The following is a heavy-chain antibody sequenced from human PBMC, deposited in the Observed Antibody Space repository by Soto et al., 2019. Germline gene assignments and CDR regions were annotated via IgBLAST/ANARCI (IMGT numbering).Heavy chain of an antibody. V-gene: IGHV1-18*01. CDR2: ISAYNGNT. Sequence: QVQLVQSGAEVKKPGASVKVSCKASGYTFTSYGISWVRQAPGQGLEWMGWISAYNGNTNYAQKLQGRVTMTTDTSTSTVYMGMRSLRSGDTAVYYFARDKGDGSGSYYGYWGQGTLVTVSS. D-gene: IGHD3-10*01. J-gene: IGHJ4*02. CDR1: GYTFTSYG. CDR3: ARDKGDGSGSYYGY.